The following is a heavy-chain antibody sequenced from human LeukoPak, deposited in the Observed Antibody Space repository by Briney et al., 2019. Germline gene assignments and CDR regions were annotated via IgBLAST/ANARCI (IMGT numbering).Heavy chain of an antibody. V-gene: IGHV3-30*19. Sequence: TGGSLRLSCVASGITFSSHGMHWVRQAPGKGLEWVAVISSDGSNKYYADSVKGRFTIPRDNSKNTLYLQMNSLRPEDTAVYYCARGLAYYYDSSAYFLDYWGQGTLVTVSS. J-gene: IGHJ4*02. CDR3: ARGLAYYYDSSAYFLDY. CDR1: GITFSSHG. D-gene: IGHD3-22*01. CDR2: ISSDGSNK.